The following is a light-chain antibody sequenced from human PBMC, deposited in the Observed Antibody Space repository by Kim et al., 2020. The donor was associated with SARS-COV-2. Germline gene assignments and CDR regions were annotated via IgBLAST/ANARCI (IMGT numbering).Light chain of an antibody. Sequence: SPGEKATLSCRASQTISGNLAWYQQKLGQAPKLLIYGVSTRATGIPARFSGSGSGTEFTLTISSLQSEDFAVYYCQQYNDWPPWTFGQGTKVDIK. J-gene: IGKJ1*01. V-gene: IGKV3-15*01. CDR1: QTISGN. CDR2: GVS. CDR3: QQYNDWPPWT.